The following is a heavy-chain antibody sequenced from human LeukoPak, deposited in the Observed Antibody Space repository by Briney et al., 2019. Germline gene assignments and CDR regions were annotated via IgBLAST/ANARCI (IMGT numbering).Heavy chain of an antibody. J-gene: IGHJ4*02. CDR1: GFTFSSYA. D-gene: IGHD7-27*01. CDR2: ISGSGGST. V-gene: IGHV3-23*01. Sequence: GGSLRLSCAASGFTFSSYAMNWVRQAPGKGLEWVSAISGSGGSTYYADSVKGRFTISRDNSKNTPYLQMNSLRAEDTAVYYCARRNWGSTFDYWGQGTLVTVSS. CDR3: ARRNWGSTFDY.